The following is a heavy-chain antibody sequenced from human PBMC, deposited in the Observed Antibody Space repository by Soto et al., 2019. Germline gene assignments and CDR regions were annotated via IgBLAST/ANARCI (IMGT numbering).Heavy chain of an antibody. J-gene: IGHJ4*02. V-gene: IGHV5-51*01. CDR1: GYSFSNFW. D-gene: IGHD2-8*02. CDR2: IYPDDSDT. Sequence: GESLKISCQASGYSFSNFWIAWVRQMPGEGLEWLGIIYPDDSDTRYSPSFLGQVTISADKSIKTTYLQWSSLKASDTAIYFCSSSVLVTSTMNYFDLWGQGTLVTVSS. CDR3: SSSVLVTSTMNYFDL.